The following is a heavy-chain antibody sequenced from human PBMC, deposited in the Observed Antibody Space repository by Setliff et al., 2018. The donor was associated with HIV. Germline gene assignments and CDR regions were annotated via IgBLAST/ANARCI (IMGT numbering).Heavy chain of an antibody. CDR1: GGSTDSGSYY. Sequence: ETLSLTCTVSGGSTDSGSYYWAWIRQPPGKGLEWIGSMYYTGSTYYNPSLKSRVTISVDTSKNQFSLKLSSVTAADTAVYYCARDSGSYSFDPWGQGTLVTVSS. D-gene: IGHD1-26*01. CDR3: ARDSGSYSFDP. V-gene: IGHV4-39*01. J-gene: IGHJ5*02. CDR2: MYYTGST.